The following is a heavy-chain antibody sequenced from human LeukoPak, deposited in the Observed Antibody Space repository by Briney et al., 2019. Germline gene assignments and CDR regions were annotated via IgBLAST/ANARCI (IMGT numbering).Heavy chain of an antibody. CDR3: AREIYDYRYYYYMDV. J-gene: IGHJ6*03. D-gene: IGHD4/OR15-4a*01. Sequence: SETLSLTCTVSGGSISSSSYYWGWIRQPPGKGLEWIGSIYYSGSTYYNPSLKSRVTISVDTSKNQFSLKLSSVTAADTAVYYCAREIYDYRYYYYMDVWGKGTTVTVSS. V-gene: IGHV4-39*07. CDR1: GGSISSSSYY. CDR2: IYYSGST.